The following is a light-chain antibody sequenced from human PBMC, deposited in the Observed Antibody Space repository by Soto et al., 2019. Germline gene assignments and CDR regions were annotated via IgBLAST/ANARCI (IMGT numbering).Light chain of an antibody. CDR2: NND. J-gene: IGLJ2*01. V-gene: IGLV1-44*01. CDR3: SLYTSSSPVV. Sequence: QSVLTQPPSASGTPGQKVTISCSGATSDIGSNTIHWYRHLPGSGPTLVVFNNDQRPSGVPDRISGSKSGTSASLAISGLQSEDEADYYCSLYTSSSPVVFGGGTKLTVL. CDR1: TSDIGSNT.